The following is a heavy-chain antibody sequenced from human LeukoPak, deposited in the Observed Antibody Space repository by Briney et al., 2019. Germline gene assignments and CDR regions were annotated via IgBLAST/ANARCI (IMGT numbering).Heavy chain of an antibody. V-gene: IGHV3-74*01. J-gene: IGHJ4*02. Sequence: TGGSLRLSCAPSGFTFSSYWMHWVRQAPGKGLVWVSRISIDGSITTYADSVKGRFTTSRGNAKNTLYLQMNSLRAEDTAVYYCARETAVAGNYYSDQWGQGTLVTVSS. CDR1: GFTFSSYW. CDR2: ISIDGSIT. D-gene: IGHD6-19*01. CDR3: ARETAVAGNYYSDQ.